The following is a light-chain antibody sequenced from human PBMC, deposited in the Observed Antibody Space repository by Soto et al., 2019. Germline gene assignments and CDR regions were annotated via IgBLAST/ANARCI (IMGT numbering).Light chain of an antibody. CDR1: SSDIGDYNY. CDR3: SSYAASSHLL. CDR2: EVT. V-gene: IGLV2-8*01. J-gene: IGLJ2*01. Sequence: QSVLTQPPSASGSPVQSVTISCSGTSSDIGDYNYVSWYQQYSGKAPKLIIFEVTKRPSGVPDRFSGSKSGNTASLTVSGLQTEDEAYYYCSSYAASSHLLFGGGTQLTVL.